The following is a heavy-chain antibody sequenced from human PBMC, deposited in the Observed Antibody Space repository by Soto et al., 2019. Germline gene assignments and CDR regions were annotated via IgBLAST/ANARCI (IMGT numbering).Heavy chain of an antibody. CDR2: IYYSGST. D-gene: IGHD6-19*01. J-gene: IGHJ4*02. CDR3: ARHEAPSGWYFDY. V-gene: IGHV4-59*04. CDR1: GGSLSSYY. Sequence: SETLSLTCTVSGGSLSSYYWSWIRQPPGKGLEWIGYIYYSGSTYYNPSLKSRVTISVDTSKNQFSLKLSSVTAADTAVYYCARHEAPSGWYFDYWGQGTLVTVSS.